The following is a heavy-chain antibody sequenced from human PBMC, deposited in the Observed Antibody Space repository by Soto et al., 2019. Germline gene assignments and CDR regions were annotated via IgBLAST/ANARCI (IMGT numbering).Heavy chain of an antibody. CDR2: ITGSGDST. Sequence: EVQLLESRGGLVQPGGSLRLSCAVSGFTFSSHAMSWVRQAPGKGLECVSSITGSGDSTYYADSVKGRFTISRDKSKSTLYLQMNSLRAEDTAVYYCATDLQFSGWLSAQTFDYWGQGTQVTVSS. D-gene: IGHD6-19*01. J-gene: IGHJ4*02. V-gene: IGHV3-23*01. CDR3: ATDLQFSGWLSAQTFDY. CDR1: GFTFSSHA.